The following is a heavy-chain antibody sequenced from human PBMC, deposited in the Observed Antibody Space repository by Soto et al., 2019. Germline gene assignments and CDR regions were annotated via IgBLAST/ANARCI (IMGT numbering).Heavy chain of an antibody. CDR2: IYYSGST. Sequence: PSETLSLTCTFSGGSVSSGSYYWSWIRQPPGKGLEWIGYIYYSGSTNYNPSLKSRVTISVDTSKNQFSLKLSSVTAADTAVYYCARIPMVYGDYYYYGMDVWGQGTTVTVSS. V-gene: IGHV4-61*01. CDR1: GGSVSSGSYY. D-gene: IGHD2-8*01. CDR3: ARIPMVYGDYYYYGMDV. J-gene: IGHJ6*02.